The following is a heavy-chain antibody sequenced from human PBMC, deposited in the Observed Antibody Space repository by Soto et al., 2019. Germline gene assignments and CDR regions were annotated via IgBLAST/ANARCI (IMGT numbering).Heavy chain of an antibody. CDR2: ISSSSSTI. Sequence: GESLKISCAASGFTFSSYSMNWVRQAPGKGLEWVSYISSSSSTIYYADSVKGRFTISRDNAKNSLYLQMNSLRDEDTAVYYCARDIWDYYDSSGYYTWGQGTLVTVSS. CDR3: ARDIWDYYDSSGYYT. D-gene: IGHD3-22*01. V-gene: IGHV3-48*02. J-gene: IGHJ5*02. CDR1: GFTFSSYS.